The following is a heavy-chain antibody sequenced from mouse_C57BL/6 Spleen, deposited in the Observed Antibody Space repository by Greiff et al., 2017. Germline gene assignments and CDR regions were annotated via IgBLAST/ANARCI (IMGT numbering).Heavy chain of an antibody. Sequence: EVKLMESGGDLVKPGGSLKLSCAASGFTFSSYGMSWVRQTPDKRLEWVATISSGGSYTYYPDSVKGRFTFSRDNAKNTLYLQMSSLKSEDTAMYYCASDYVAYWGQGTLVTVSA. CDR1: GFTFSSYG. CDR2: ISSGGSYT. V-gene: IGHV5-6*01. CDR3: ASDYVAY. J-gene: IGHJ3*01. D-gene: IGHD1-1*02.